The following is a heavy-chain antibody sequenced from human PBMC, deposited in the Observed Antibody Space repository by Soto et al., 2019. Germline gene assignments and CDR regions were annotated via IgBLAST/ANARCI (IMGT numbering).Heavy chain of an antibody. J-gene: IGHJ1*01. CDR3: ARGGIVVVPAAMRYFQH. CDR1: GGSFSGYY. V-gene: IGHV4-34*01. D-gene: IGHD2-2*01. Sequence: SETLSLTCAVYGGSFSGYYWSWIRQPPGKGLEWIGEINHSGSTNYNPSLKSRVTISVDTSKNQFSLKLSSVTAADTAVYYCARGGIVVVPAAMRYFQHWGQGTLVTVSS. CDR2: INHSGST.